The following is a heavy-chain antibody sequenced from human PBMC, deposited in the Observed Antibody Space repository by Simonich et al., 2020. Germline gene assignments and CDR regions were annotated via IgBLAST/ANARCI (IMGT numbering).Heavy chain of an antibody. CDR2: ISSSSSYI. CDR3: ARANERDY. J-gene: IGHJ4*02. CDR1: GFTFSSYS. D-gene: IGHD1-1*01. Sequence: EVQLVESGGGLVKPGGSLRLSCAASGFTFSSYSMNWVRQAPGKGLAWVAPISSSSSYIYYAYSVKGRFTISRDNAKTSLYLQMNSLRAEDTAVYYCARANERDYWGQGTLVTVSS. V-gene: IGHV3-21*01.